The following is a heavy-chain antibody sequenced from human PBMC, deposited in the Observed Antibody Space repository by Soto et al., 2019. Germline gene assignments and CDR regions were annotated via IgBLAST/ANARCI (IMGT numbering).Heavy chain of an antibody. Sequence: LSLTCAVYGGSFSGYYWSWIRQPPGKGLEWIGEINHSGSTNYNPSLKSRVTISVDTSKNQFSLKLSSVTAADTAVYYCARKNPYYYYGMDVWGQGTTVTVSS. CDR1: GGSFSGYY. V-gene: IGHV4-34*01. CDR2: INHSGST. CDR3: ARKNPYYYYGMDV. J-gene: IGHJ6*02.